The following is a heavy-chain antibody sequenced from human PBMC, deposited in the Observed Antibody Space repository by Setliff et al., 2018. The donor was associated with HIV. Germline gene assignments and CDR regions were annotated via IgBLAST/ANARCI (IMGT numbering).Heavy chain of an antibody. J-gene: IGHJ3*02. V-gene: IGHV4-59*11. Sequence: PSETLSLTCTVSGGSMSTHYWSWIRQTPGKGLEWIGHIYTTGSTNYNPSLRSRVTISIDTSKSHFSLRLKSVTAADTALYYCASGSPFDGFDMWGQGTMVTVSS. CDR1: GGSMSTHY. CDR2: IYTTGST. CDR3: ASGSPFDGFDM. D-gene: IGHD1-26*01.